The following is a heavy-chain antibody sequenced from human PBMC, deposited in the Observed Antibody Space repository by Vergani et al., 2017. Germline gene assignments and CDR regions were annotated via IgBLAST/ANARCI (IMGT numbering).Heavy chain of an antibody. J-gene: IGHJ4*02. D-gene: IGHD3-22*01. CDR2: IYYSGST. CDR1: GGSLSSSSYY. V-gene: IGHV4-39*01. Sequence: QLQLQESGPGLVKPSETLSLTCTVSGGSLSSSSYYWGWIRQPPGKGLEWIGRIYYSGSTYYNPALKSRVTISLDTSKNQFSLKLSSVTAADTAVYYCANRGYYDSFDYWGQGTLVTVSS. CDR3: ANRGYYDSFDY.